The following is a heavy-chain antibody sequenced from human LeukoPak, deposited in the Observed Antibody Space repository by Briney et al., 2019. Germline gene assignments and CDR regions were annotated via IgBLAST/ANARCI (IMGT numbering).Heavy chain of an antibody. Sequence: PSETLSLTCAVYGGSFSGYYWSWIRQPPGKGLEWIGEINHSGSTNYNPSLKSRVTISVDTSKNQFSLKLGSVTAADTAVYYCARGLIQLWPLYYYYMDVWGKGTTVTVSS. CDR1: GGSFSGYY. V-gene: IGHV4-34*01. D-gene: IGHD5-18*01. CDR3: ARGLIQLWPLYYYYMDV. CDR2: INHSGST. J-gene: IGHJ6*03.